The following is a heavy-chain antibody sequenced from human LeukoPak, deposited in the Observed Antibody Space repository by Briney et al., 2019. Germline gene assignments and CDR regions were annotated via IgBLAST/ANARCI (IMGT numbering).Heavy chain of an antibody. V-gene: IGHV3-74*01. CDR1: GFTFGSYW. D-gene: IGHD6-13*01. Sequence: GGSLRLSCAASGFTFGSYWMHWVRQAPGKGLVWVSHINSDGTITTYADSVKGRFTISRDNAKNTLYLQMNSLRAEDTAVYYCVRVGRAAAGCDYWGQGTLVTVSS. J-gene: IGHJ4*02. CDR2: INSDGTIT. CDR3: VRVGRAAAGCDY.